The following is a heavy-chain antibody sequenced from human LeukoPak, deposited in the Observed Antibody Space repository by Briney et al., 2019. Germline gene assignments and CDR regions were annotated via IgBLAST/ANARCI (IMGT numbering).Heavy chain of an antibody. D-gene: IGHD3-16*01. CDR2: IYYSGST. V-gene: IGHV4-39*07. CDR3: ARTSPPYDVSPYYFDY. CDR1: GGSISSSSYY. J-gene: IGHJ4*02. Sequence: SETLSLTCTVSGGSISSSSYYWGWIRQPPGKGLEWIGTIYYSGSTYYNPSLKSRVTISVDTSKSQFSLRLSSVTAADTAVYYCARTSPPYDVSPYYFDYWGQGPWSPSPQ.